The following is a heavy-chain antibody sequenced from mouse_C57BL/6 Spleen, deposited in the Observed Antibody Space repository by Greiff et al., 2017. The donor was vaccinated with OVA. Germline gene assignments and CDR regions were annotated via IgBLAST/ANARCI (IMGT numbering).Heavy chain of an antibody. CDR1: GFTFSDAW. Sequence: EVKLVESGGGLVQPGGSMKLSCAASGFTFSDAWMDWVRQSPEKGLEWVAEIRNKANNHATYYAESVKGRFTISRDDSKSSVYLQMNSLRAEDTGIYYCTRTPYYGSSYWWYFDVWGTGTTVTVSS. D-gene: IGHD1-1*01. CDR2: IRNKANNHAT. J-gene: IGHJ1*03. V-gene: IGHV6-6*01. CDR3: TRTPYYGSSYWWYFDV.